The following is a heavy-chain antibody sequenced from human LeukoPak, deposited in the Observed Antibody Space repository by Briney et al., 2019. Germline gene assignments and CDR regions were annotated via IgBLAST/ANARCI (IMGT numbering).Heavy chain of an antibody. CDR2: IYHSGST. CDR1: GGSISTVIYS. CDR3: ARDGVGYSYGYSRNYFDY. V-gene: IGHV4-30-2*01. D-gene: IGHD5-18*01. J-gene: IGHJ4*02. Sequence: SETLSLTCAVSGGSISTVIYSWSWIRQPPGKGLECIGYIYHSGSTYYNPSLKSRVTISVDRSKNQFSLKLTSVTAADTAVYYCARDGVGYSYGYSRNYFDYWGQGTLVTVSS.